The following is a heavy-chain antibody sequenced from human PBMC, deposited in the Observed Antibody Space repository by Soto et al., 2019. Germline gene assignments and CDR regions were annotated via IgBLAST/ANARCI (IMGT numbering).Heavy chain of an antibody. CDR2: LYSDRDT. D-gene: IGHD2-15*01. J-gene: IGHJ6*02. Sequence: SETLSLTCTVSGGSVNSDSYSWGWIRQPPGKGLEWIATLYSDRDTYYNPSLKSRVTISADTSPTQSSLALTSVTATDTAVYFCARPPGYCSGGRCNGQYTLDVWGQGPTVTVS. CDR3: ARPPGYCSGGRCNGQYTLDV. V-gene: IGHV4-39*01. CDR1: GGSVNSDSYS.